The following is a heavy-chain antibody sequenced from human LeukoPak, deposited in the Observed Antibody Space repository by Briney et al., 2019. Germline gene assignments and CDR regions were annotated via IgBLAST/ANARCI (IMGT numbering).Heavy chain of an antibody. CDR3: ARAYCSGGSCKGGLIDY. V-gene: IGHV1-46*01. J-gene: IGHJ4*02. Sequence: ASVKVSCKASGYTSTSYYMHWVRQAPGQGLEWMGIINPSGGSTSYAQKFQGRVTMTRDTSTSTVYMELSSLRSEDTAVYYCARAYCSGGSCKGGLIDYWGQGTLVTVSS. D-gene: IGHD2-15*01. CDR1: GYTSTSYY. CDR2: INPSGGST.